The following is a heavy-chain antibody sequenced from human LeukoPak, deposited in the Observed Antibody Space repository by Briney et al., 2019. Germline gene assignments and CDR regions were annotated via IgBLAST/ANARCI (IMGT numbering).Heavy chain of an antibody. CDR1: GYTFTGYY. J-gene: IGHJ4*02. V-gene: IGHV1-2*02. CDR3: TRARSSGWGHNFDY. CDR2: INPNSGGT. D-gene: IGHD6-19*01. Sequence: ASMKVSCKASGYTFTGYYMHWVRQAPGQGLEWMGWINPNSGGTNYAQKFQGRVTMTRDTSISTAYMELSRLRSDDTAVYYCTRARSSGWGHNFDYWGQGTLVTVSS.